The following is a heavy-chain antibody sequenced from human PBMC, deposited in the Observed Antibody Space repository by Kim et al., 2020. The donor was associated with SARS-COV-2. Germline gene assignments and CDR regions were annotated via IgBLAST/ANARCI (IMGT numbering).Heavy chain of an antibody. V-gene: IGHV4-34*01. Sequence: GRTTYHPARRSRVTISADTSKNQFSLRVTSVTAADTAVYYCARGGAVLTFWGQGTLVTVSS. CDR2: GRT. D-gene: IGHD3-16*01. J-gene: IGHJ4*02. CDR3: ARGGAVLTF.